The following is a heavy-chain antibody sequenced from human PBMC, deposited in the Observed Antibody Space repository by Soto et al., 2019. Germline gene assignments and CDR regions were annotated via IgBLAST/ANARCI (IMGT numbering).Heavy chain of an antibody. V-gene: IGHV1-18*01. CDR3: ARVDGGGCAPFEL. D-gene: IGHD6-19*01. CDR1: GYSFMSSG. Sequence: QGQLVQSGTEVKKPGASVKVSCEASGYSFMSSGISWVRQAPGQGLEWMGWINTYNGNTHYAQKVQGRVTMTTITATTTVYMELRSLRSDDTALYYCARVDGGGCAPFELWGQGTMVIVSS. J-gene: IGHJ3*01. CDR2: INTYNGNT.